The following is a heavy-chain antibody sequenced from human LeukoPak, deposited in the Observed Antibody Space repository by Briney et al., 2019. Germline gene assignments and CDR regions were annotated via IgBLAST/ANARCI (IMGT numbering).Heavy chain of an antibody. CDR3: ARDGYSYGSDAFDS. CDR2: IIPIFGTA. CDR1: GGTFSSYA. V-gene: IGHV1-69*13. Sequence: SVKVSCKASGGTFSSYAISWVRQAPGQGLEWMGGIIPIFGTANYAQKFQGRVTITADESTSTAYMELSSLRSEDTAVYYCARDGYSYGSDAFDSGGQGTMVTVSS. J-gene: IGHJ3*02. D-gene: IGHD5-18*01.